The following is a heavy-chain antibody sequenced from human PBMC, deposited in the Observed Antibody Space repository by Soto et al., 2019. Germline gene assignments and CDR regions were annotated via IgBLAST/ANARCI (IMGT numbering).Heavy chain of an antibody. D-gene: IGHD6-19*01. CDR3: ARATYSSGWLNTYYYYDGMDV. CDR2: IYYSGST. CDR1: GGSISSGGYY. V-gene: IGHV4-31*03. J-gene: IGHJ6*02. Sequence: QVQLQESGPGLVKPSQTLSLTCTVSGGSISSGGYYWSWIRQPPGKGLEWIGYIYYSGSTYYNPSLKSRVTISVDTSKNQLSLKLSSVTAADTAVYYCARATYSSGWLNTYYYYDGMDVWGQGTTVTVSS.